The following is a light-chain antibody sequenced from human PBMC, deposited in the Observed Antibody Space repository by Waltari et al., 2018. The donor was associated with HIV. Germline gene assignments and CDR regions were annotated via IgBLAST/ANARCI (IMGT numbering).Light chain of an antibody. CDR1: QSVSSSY. V-gene: IGKV3-20*01. CDR3: QQNAGSPPYS. Sequence: EIVLTQSPGTLSLSPGERATLSCRASQSVSSSYLAWYQQKPGQAPRLLMHGASSRATGIPDRFSGSGSGTDFTLTISRLEPEDFAVYYCQQNAGSPPYSFGQGTKLESK. J-gene: IGKJ2*03. CDR2: GAS.